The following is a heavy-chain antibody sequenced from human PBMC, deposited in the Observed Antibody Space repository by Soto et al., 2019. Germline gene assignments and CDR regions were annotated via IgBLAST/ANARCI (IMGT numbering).Heavy chain of an antibody. V-gene: IGHV3-13*04. D-gene: IGHD3-22*01. CDR2: IGTAGDT. CDR1: GFTFSSYD. CDR3: ARAIGPTLFDY. J-gene: IGHJ4*02. Sequence: PVGSLRLSCSASGFTFSSYDMHWVRQGPGKGLEWVSAIGTAGDTNYAGSVKGRFTISRENAKNSLYLQMNSLSAGDTAIYFCARAIGPTLFDYWGQGTLVTVSS.